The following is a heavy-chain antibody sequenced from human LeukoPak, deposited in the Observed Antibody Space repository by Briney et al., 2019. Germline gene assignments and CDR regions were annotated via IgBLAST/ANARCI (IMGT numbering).Heavy chain of an antibody. V-gene: IGHV1-8*01. D-gene: IGHD2-15*01. CDR1: GYTFTSYD. J-gene: IGHJ4*02. CDR2: MNPNSGNT. CDR3: ARPSYCSGGSCYPGVDY. Sequence: ASVKVSCKASGYTFTSYDINWVRQATGQGLEWMGWMNPNSGNTGYAQKSQGRVTMTRNTSISTAYMELSSLRSEDTAVYYCARPSYCSGGSCYPGVDYWGQGTLVTVSS.